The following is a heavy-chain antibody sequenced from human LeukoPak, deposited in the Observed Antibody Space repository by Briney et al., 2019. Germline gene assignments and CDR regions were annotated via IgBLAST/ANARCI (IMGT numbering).Heavy chain of an antibody. CDR1: GFTFGDYA. Sequence: GGSLRLSCTASGFTFGDYAMSWVRQAPGKGLEWVGFIRSKAYGGTTEYAASVKGRFTISRDDSKSIAYLQMNSLKTVDTAVYYCTRDFGDYYGSGSYSLYWGQGTLVTVSS. CDR2: IRSKAYGGTT. CDR3: TRDFGDYYGSGSYSLY. J-gene: IGHJ4*02. V-gene: IGHV3-49*04. D-gene: IGHD3-10*01.